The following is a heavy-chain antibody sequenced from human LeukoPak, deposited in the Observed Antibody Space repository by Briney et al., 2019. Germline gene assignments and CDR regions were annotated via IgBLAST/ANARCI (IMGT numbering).Heavy chain of an antibody. CDR2: IYYSGST. J-gene: IGHJ4*02. V-gene: IGHV4-38-2*02. CDR3: ARDHCSGGSCYRGFDY. D-gene: IGHD2-15*01. CDR1: GYSISTDYY. Sequence: SETLSLTCTVSGYSISTDYYWGWIRQPPGKGLEWIGSIYYSGSTYYNPSLKSRVTISVDTSKNQFSLKLSSVTAADTAVYYCARDHCSGGSCYRGFDYWGQGTLVTVSS.